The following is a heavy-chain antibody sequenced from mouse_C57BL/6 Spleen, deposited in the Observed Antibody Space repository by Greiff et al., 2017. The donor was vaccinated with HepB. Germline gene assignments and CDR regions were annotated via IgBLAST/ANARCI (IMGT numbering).Heavy chain of an antibody. CDR3: ARDDYVFDY. D-gene: IGHD2-4*01. J-gene: IGHJ2*01. CDR2: INPSSGYT. Sequence: VKLQQSGAELARPGASVKMSCKASGYTSTSYTMHWVKQRPGQGLEWIGYINPSSGYTKYNQKFKDKATLTADKSSSTAYMQLSSLTSEDSAVYYCARDDYVFDYWGQGTTLTVSS. V-gene: IGHV1-4*01. CDR1: GYTSTSYT.